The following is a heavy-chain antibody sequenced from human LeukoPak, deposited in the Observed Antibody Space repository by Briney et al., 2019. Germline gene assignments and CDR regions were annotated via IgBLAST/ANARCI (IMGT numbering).Heavy chain of an antibody. Sequence: PGRSLRLSCAASGFTFSSYAMHWVRQAPGKGLEWVAVISYDGSNKYYADSVKGRFTISRDNSKNTLYLQMSSLRAEDTAVYYCAKDCGVIAARCKDYLGQGTLVTVSS. CDR1: GFTFSSYA. V-gene: IGHV3-30*14. CDR2: ISYDGSNK. D-gene: IGHD6-6*01. J-gene: IGHJ4*02. CDR3: AKDCGVIAARCKDY.